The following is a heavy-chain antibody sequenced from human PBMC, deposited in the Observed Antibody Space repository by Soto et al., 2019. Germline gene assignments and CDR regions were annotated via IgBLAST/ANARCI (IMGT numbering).Heavy chain of an antibody. V-gene: IGHV1-58*02. CDR3: AASWVEDYVWGSYRYRGWFDP. D-gene: IGHD3-16*02. Sequence: QMQLVQSGPEVKKPGTSVKVSCKASGFTFTSSAMQWVRQARGQRLEWIGWIVVGSGNTNYAQKFQERVTITRDMSTSTAYMELSSRRSEDTAVYYCAASWVEDYVWGSYRYRGWFDPWGKGTLVTVSS. J-gene: IGHJ5*02. CDR1: GFTFTSSA. CDR2: IVVGSGNT.